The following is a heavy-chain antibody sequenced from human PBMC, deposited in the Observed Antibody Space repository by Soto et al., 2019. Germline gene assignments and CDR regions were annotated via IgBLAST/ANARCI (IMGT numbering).Heavy chain of an antibody. CDR1: GYGFTSYW. CDR3: ARHPSGYSSSSAY. CDR2: IYPGDSDT. J-gene: IGHJ4*02. D-gene: IGHD6-6*01. V-gene: IGHV5-51*01. Sequence: GESLKISCNGSGYGFTSYWIGWVRQMPGKGLEWMGIIYPGDSDTRYSPSFQGQVTISADKSISTAYLQWSSLKASDTAMYYCARHPSGYSSSSAYWGQGTLVPVFS.